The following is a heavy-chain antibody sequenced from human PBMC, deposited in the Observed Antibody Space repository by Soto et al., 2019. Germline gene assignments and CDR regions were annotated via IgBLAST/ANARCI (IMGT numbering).Heavy chain of an antibody. J-gene: IGHJ4*02. D-gene: IGHD2-15*01. Sequence: SETLSLTCAVYGGSFSGYYWSWIRQPPGKGLEWIGEINHSGSTNYNPSLKSRVTISVDRSKNQFSLKLSSVTAADTAVYYCARGQVVAAQHWGQGTLVTVPS. CDR3: ARGQVVAAQH. V-gene: IGHV4-34*01. CDR1: GGSFSGYY. CDR2: INHSGST.